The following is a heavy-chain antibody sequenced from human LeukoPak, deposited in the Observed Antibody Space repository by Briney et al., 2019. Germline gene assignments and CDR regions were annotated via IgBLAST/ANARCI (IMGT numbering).Heavy chain of an antibody. CDR1: GYTFTSYY. CDR3: ARDIHEEGWELLDY. J-gene: IGHJ4*02. V-gene: IGHV1-46*01. D-gene: IGHD1-26*01. CDR2: INPSGGGT. Sequence: GPVKVSCKASGYTFTSYYMHWVRQAPGQGLEWMGIINPSGGGTSYAQKFQGRVTMTRDTSTSTVYMELSRLRSEDTAVYYCARDIHEEGWELLDYWGQGTLVTVSS.